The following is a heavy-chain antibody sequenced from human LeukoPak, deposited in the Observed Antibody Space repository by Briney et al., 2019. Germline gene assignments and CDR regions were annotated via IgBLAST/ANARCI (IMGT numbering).Heavy chain of an antibody. J-gene: IGHJ4*02. D-gene: IGHD4-23*01. CDR2: IHHSGST. Sequence: SQTLSLTCNVSGGSISSGDYDWSWFRQPPGKGLEWIGYIHHSGSTYYNPSLKSRVTISVDTSKNQFSLKLNSVTAADTAVYYCARAPNYGGNSGKESDYWGQGTLVTVSS. V-gene: IGHV4-30-4*01. CDR3: ARAPNYGGNSGKESDY. CDR1: GGSISSGDYD.